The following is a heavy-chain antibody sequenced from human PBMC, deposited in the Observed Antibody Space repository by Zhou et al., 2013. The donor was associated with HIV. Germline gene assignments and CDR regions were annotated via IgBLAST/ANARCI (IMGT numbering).Heavy chain of an antibody. J-gene: IGHJ2*01. CDR2: ISAYSGDT. CDR1: GYTFTTYG. V-gene: IGHV1-18*01. CDR3: ARAPGDIAVVAPVRYRHWYFEL. Sequence: QVQLVQSGADVKKPGASVKVSCKASGYTFTTYGFSWVRQAPGQGLEWMGWISAYSGDTNYAQKLQGRVTMTTDTSTSTAYMELRSLRFEDTAVYFCARAPGDIAVVAPVRYRHWYFELWGRGTLVTVAA. D-gene: IGHD2-15*01.